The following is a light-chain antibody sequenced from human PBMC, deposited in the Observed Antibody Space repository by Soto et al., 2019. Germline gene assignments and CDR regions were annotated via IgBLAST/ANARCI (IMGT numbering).Light chain of an antibody. V-gene: IGKV3-15*01. CDR1: QSVRTN. Sequence: EIVMTQSPATLSVSPGERVTFSCRASQSVRTNIAWYRHKPGQAPRLLISYAFTGASGLPARFSGSGSGTEFTLTINSLQSEDFAVYYCQQYHTWPVTFGGGTKVEIK. J-gene: IGKJ4*01. CDR3: QQYHTWPVT. CDR2: YAF.